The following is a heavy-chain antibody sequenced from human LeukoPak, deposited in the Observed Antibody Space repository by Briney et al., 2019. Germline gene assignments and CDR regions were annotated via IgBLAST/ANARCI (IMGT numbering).Heavy chain of an antibody. J-gene: IGHJ6*03. CDR2: IIPIFGTA. V-gene: IGHV1-69*05. CDR3: ASSNSHHSSSWYYYYYYMDV. D-gene: IGHD6-13*01. CDR1: GGTFSSYA. Sequence: GASVKVSCKASGGTFSSYAISWVRQAPGQGLEWMGGIIPIFGTANYAQKFQGRVTTTTDESTSTAYMELSSLRSEDTAVYYCASSNSHHSSSWYYYYYYMDVWGKGTTVTVSS.